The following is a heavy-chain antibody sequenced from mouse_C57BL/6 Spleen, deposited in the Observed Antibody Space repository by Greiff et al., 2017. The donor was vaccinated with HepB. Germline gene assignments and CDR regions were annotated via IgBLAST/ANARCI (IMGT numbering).Heavy chain of an antibody. V-gene: IGHV5-17*01. CDR2: ISSGSSTI. J-gene: IGHJ1*03. D-gene: IGHD2-3*01. Sequence: EVQRVESGGGLVKPGGSLKLSCAASGFTFSDYGMHWVRQAPEKGLEWVAYISSGSSTIYYADTVKGRFTISRDNAKNTLFLQMTRLRSEDTAMYYCARRDGYYVRGYFDVWGTGTTVTVSS. CDR1: GFTFSDYG. CDR3: ARRDGYYVRGYFDV.